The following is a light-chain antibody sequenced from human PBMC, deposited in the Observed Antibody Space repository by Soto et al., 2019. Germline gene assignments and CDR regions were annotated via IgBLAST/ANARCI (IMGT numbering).Light chain of an antibody. V-gene: IGKV1-39*01. CDR1: QGISSY. CDR3: QQSYSTPPT. CDR2: DAS. Sequence: IPLTQSPSSLSASVGDRVTITFRASQGISSYLGWYQQKPGKAPNLLIYDASTLHSGVPSRFSGSGSGTDFTLTISSLQPEDFATYYCQQSYSTPPTFGQGTRLEIK. J-gene: IGKJ5*01.